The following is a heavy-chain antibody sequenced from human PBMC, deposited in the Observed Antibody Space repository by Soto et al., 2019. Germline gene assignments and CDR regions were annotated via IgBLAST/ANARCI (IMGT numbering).Heavy chain of an antibody. CDR3: GKDGWGQLEYDFDY. CDR1: GFTLDDYA. J-gene: IGHJ4*02. Sequence: VQLVESGGRLVQPGRSLRLSCAASGFTLDDYAMHWVRQAPGKGLERVSVVSWNSGSIGYADSVKGRFTISRDNAKNSLYLEMSRLRGEEAALYYCGKDGWGQLEYDFDYWGQGTLVTVSS. CDR2: VSWNSGSI. D-gene: IGHD6-13*01. V-gene: IGHV3-9*01.